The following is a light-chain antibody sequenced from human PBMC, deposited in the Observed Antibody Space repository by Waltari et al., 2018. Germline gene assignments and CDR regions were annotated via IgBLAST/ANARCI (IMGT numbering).Light chain of an antibody. CDR2: DLS. CDR1: SSDVGGYNY. Sequence: QSALTQPPSASGSPGQSVTISCTGTSSDVGGYNYVSWYQQHPGQAPQLMISDLSKRPSGVPDRFSGSKSGNTASLTVSGLQAEDEADYYCNSYAGSNNFPFVLGTGTKVTVL. J-gene: IGLJ1*01. V-gene: IGLV2-8*01. CDR3: NSYAGSNNFPFV.